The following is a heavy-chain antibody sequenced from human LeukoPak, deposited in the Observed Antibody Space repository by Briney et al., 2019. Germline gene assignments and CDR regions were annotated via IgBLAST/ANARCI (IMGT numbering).Heavy chain of an antibody. D-gene: IGHD6-13*01. V-gene: IGHV1-18*01. CDR1: GYTFTSYG. Sequence: ASVKVSCKASGYTFTSYGINWVRQAPGQGLEWMGWISAYNGNTNYAQKLQGRVTMTTDTSTSTAYMELRSLRSDDTAVYYCARFGFSSSWYADAFDIWGQGTMVTVSS. CDR3: ARFGFSSSWYADAFDI. J-gene: IGHJ3*02. CDR2: ISAYNGNT.